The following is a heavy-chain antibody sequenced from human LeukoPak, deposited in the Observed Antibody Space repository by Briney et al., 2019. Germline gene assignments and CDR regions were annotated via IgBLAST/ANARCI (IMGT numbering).Heavy chain of an antibody. Sequence: ASVKVSCKVSEYALTDFAIHWVRQAPGKGLEWMGGFDPEDGETIHAQKFQGRVIMTEDTSADTAHMELSSLRSEDTAVYYCATRGTAVNFDYWGQGTLVTVSS. J-gene: IGHJ4*02. CDR1: EYALTDFA. V-gene: IGHV1-24*01. CDR3: ATRGTAVNFDY. CDR2: FDPEDGET. D-gene: IGHD2-2*01.